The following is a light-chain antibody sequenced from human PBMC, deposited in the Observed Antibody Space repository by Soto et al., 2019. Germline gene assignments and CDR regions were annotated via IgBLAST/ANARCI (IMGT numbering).Light chain of an antibody. Sequence: EIVLTQSPGTLSLSPGERATLSCRASQSVSSSFLAWYQQKPGQAPRLLIYGASSRATGIRDRFSGSGSGTDFTLTISRLEPEDFAVYYCQQYGTSPLTFGGGTTVEIK. J-gene: IGKJ4*01. CDR1: QSVSSSF. CDR2: GAS. V-gene: IGKV3-20*01. CDR3: QQYGTSPLT.